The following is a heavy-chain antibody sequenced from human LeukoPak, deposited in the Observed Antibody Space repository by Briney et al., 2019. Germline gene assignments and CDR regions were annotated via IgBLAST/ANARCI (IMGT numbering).Heavy chain of an antibody. CDR3: VSWAGGNSDVASFGY. CDR1: AYIFSDYY. V-gene: IGHV1-2*02. J-gene: IGHJ4*02. D-gene: IGHD2-21*01. Sequence: ASVKVSFTASAYIFSDYYTHWVRQAPGRGFEWMGCISRYSGATKPSQKFQGRVTLTRATSISTAYVELSNLASKDTDVYSCVSWAGGNSDVASFGYWGQGALVIVAS. CDR2: ISRYSGAT.